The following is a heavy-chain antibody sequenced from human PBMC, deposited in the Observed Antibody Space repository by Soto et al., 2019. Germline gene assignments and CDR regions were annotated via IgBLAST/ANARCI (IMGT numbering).Heavy chain of an antibody. J-gene: IGHJ4*02. CDR1: GYTFTTYY. CDR2: ISPDGGRT. V-gene: IGHV1-46*04. Sequence: QVQLVQSGAEVKKPGASVKVSCKASGYTFTTYYMHWVRQAPGQGLEWMGIISPDGGRTSYAQKLQGRVTMTRDTSRSTVYMELSSRSSGDAAVYSCATRDPAHYWGQGTLVTVSS. CDR3: ATRDPAHY.